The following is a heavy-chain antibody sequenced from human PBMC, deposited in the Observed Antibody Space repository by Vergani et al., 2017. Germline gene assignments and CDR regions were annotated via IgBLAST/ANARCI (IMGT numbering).Heavy chain of an antibody. CDR2: ISSSSSYI. D-gene: IGHD1-7*01. Sequence: EVQLVESGGGLVKPGGSLRLSCAASGFTFSSYSMNWVRQAPGKGLEWVSSISSSSSYIYYADSVKGRFTISRYNAKNSLYLQMNSLRAEDTAVYYCARSRSVYNWNYNQVKYFDYWGQGTLVTVSS. CDR3: ARSRSVYNWNYNQVKYFDY. CDR1: GFTFSSYS. J-gene: IGHJ4*02. V-gene: IGHV3-21*01.